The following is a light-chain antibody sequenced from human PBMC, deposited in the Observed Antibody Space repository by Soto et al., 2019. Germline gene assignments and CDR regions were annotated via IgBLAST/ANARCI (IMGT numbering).Light chain of an antibody. CDR3: LQDYNYPWT. J-gene: IGKJ1*01. Sequence: AIPMTQSPSSLSASLGDRVTITCRASQGIRNDLGWYQQKPGKAPTLLIYAASSLQIGVPSRFSGSGSGTDFTLTISSLQPEDFATYYCLQDYNYPWTFGQGTKVEIK. V-gene: IGKV1-6*01. CDR1: QGIRND. CDR2: AAS.